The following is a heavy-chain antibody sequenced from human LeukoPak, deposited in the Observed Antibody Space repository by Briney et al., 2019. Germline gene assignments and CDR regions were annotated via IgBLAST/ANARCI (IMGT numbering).Heavy chain of an antibody. CDR3: ARGGGYSYGRLKGDAFDI. CDR1: GFTFSSYG. Sequence: GGSLRLSCAASGFTFSSYGMHWVRQAPGKGLEWVAFIRYDGSNKYYADSVKGRFTISRDNSKNTLYLQMNSLRAEDTAVYYCARGGGYSYGRLKGDAFDIWGQGTMVTVSS. V-gene: IGHV3-30*02. CDR2: IRYDGSNK. J-gene: IGHJ3*02. D-gene: IGHD5-18*01.